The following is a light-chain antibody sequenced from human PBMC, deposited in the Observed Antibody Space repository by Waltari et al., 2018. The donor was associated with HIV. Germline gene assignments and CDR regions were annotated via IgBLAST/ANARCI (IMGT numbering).Light chain of an antibody. Sequence: QSVLTHPPSTSGTPGQRVTISCSGSISHIPTNYVYWSQHLPGTAPKLLIYNNNRRPSGLPDRFSGSKSDTSASLAISGLRSEDEADYYCSTWDDKMSGVIFGGGTKLTVL. J-gene: IGLJ2*01. CDR2: NNN. CDR1: ISHIPTNY. CDR3: STWDDKMSGVI. V-gene: IGLV1-47*01.